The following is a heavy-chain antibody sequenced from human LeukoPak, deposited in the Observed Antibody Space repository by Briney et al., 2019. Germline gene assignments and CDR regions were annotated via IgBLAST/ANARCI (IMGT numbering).Heavy chain of an antibody. CDR2: IGANGGDT. Sequence: TGGSLRLSCAASGFTFNNYAMSWVRQAPGKGLEGVSAIGANGGDTKYADSVKGRFTISRDNSKNTLYLQMNSLRVEDTAIYYCGRDWKLDYWGQGTLVTVSS. CDR1: GFTFNNYA. D-gene: IGHD1-1*01. J-gene: IGHJ4*02. CDR3: GRDWKLDY. V-gene: IGHV3-23*01.